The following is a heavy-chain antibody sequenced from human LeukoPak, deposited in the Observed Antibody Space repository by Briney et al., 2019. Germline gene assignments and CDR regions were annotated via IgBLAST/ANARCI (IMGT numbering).Heavy chain of an antibody. V-gene: IGHV4-4*09. CDR2: IYSSGST. CDR3: ARLTFTTRPVDV. CDR1: GGSISGYY. Sequence: SETLSHTCSVSGGSISGYYWSWIRQPPGKALEWIGYIYSSGSTNFNPSLQSRVTISVDASKNQVSLNLSSVTAADTAIYYCARLTFTTRPVDVWGKGTTVTVSS. D-gene: IGHD6-6*01. J-gene: IGHJ6*04.